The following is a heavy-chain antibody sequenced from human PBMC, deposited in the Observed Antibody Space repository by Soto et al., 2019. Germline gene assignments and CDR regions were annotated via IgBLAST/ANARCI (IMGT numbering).Heavy chain of an antibody. Sequence: QPGGSLRLSCAASGFTFSSYAMSCVRQAPGKGLEWVSAISGSGGSTYYADSVKGRFTISRDNSKNTLYLQMNSLRAEDTAVYYCAKDSTPNYDFWSFDYWGQGTLVTVS. D-gene: IGHD3-3*01. CDR1: GFTFSSYA. J-gene: IGHJ4*02. CDR3: AKDSTPNYDFWSFDY. CDR2: ISGSGGST. V-gene: IGHV3-23*01.